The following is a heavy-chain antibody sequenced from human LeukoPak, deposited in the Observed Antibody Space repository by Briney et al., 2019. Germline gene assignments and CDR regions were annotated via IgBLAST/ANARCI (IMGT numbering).Heavy chain of an antibody. D-gene: IGHD3-22*01. V-gene: IGHV1-69*05. J-gene: IGHJ3*02. Sequence: SVKVSCKASGGTFSSYAISWVRQAPGQGLEWMGRIIPIFGTANYAQKFQGRVTITTDESTSTAYMELSRLRSEDTAVYYCARARRETATYYYDSSGYFVYGAFDIWGQGTMVTVSS. CDR3: ARARRETATYYYDSSGYFVYGAFDI. CDR2: IIPIFGTA. CDR1: GGTFSSYA.